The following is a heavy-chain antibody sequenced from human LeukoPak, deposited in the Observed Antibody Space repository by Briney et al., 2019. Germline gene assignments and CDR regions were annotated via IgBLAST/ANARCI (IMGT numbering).Heavy chain of an antibody. Sequence: GGSLRLSCAASGFTFSSYGMHWVRQAPGKGLEWVAVISYDGSNKYYADSVKGRFTISRDNSKNTLYLQMNTLRAENPPVYYRQNDHRKNCSGGSRFPHWGQGTLVPVPS. V-gene: IGHV3-30*18. CDR2: ISYDGSNK. CDR1: GFTFSSYG. J-gene: IGHJ1*01. CDR3: QNDHRKNCSGGSRFPH. D-gene: IGHD2-15*01.